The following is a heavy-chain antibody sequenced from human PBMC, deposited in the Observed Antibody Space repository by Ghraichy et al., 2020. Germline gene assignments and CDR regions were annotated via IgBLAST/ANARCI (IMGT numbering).Heavy chain of an antibody. J-gene: IGHJ4*01. CDR2: IQGDGSEK. D-gene: IGHD1-1*01. CDR1: GFTFNTYW. V-gene: IGHV3-7*03. Sequence: GGSLRLSCAASGFTFNTYWMTWVRQAPGKRPECVANIQGDGSEKNYVDSVKGRFTISRDNSKNSLYLHMNSLRVEDTAIYYCTTSGTGHSRYFDYWGLGTLVTVSS. CDR3: TTSGTGHSRYFDY.